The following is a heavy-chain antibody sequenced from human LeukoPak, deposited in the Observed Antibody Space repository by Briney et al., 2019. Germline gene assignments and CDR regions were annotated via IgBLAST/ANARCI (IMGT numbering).Heavy chain of an antibody. CDR2: ISYDGSNK. V-gene: IGHV3-30*03. CDR1: GFTFSSYG. Sequence: PGGSLRLSCAASGFTFSSYGMHWVRQAPGKGLEWVAVISYDGSNKYYADSVKGRFTISRDNSKNTLYLQMNSLRAEDTAVYYCATSVAGLVSDYWGQVTLVTVSS. D-gene: IGHD6-19*01. CDR3: ATSVAGLVSDY. J-gene: IGHJ4*02.